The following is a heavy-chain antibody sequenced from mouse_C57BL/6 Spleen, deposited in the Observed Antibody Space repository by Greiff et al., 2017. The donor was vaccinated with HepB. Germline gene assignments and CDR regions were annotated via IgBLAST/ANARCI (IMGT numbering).Heavy chain of an antibody. Sequence: QVQLQQPGAELVRPGSSVKLSCKASGYTFTSYWMDWVKQRPGQGLEWIGNIYPSDSETHYNQKFKDKATLTVDKSSSTAYMQLSSLTSEDSAVYYGARGGRVYYYGSSWSLDYWGQGTTLTVSS. J-gene: IGHJ2*01. CDR1: GYTFTSYW. D-gene: IGHD1-1*01. V-gene: IGHV1-61*01. CDR3: ARGGRVYYYGSSWSLDY. CDR2: IYPSDSET.